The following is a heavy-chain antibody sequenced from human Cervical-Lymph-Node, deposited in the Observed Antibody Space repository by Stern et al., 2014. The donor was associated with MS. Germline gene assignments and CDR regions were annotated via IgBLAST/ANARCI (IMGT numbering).Heavy chain of an antibody. CDR3: TTPLITVLRRVRKDA. CDR2: IKSGIDGATN. D-gene: IGHD3-10*01. Sequence: VQLVESGGDLVKPGGSLRLSCAGSGFAFNNAWMTWVRQAPGRGLAWAGCIKSGIDGATNDYAAPVKGRFTISRNRTENTLYLQMNSLKIEDTAVYYCTTPLITVLRRVRKDAWGQGTTVTVSS. V-gene: IGHV3-15*01. J-gene: IGHJ6*02. CDR1: GFAFNNAW.